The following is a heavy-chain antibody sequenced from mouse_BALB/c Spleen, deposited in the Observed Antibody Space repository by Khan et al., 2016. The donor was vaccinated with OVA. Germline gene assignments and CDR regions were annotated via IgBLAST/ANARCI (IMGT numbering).Heavy chain of an antibody. CDR3: ARLGPGFSY. V-gene: IGHV3-2*02. CDR2: IGYRGST. CDR1: GYSITTDYA. D-gene: IGHD4-1*01. J-gene: IGHJ3*01. Sequence: EVQLQESGPGLVKPSQSLSLTCTVTGYSITTDYAWNWIRQFPGNKLEWMGYIGYRGSTSYTPSLKSRISITRDPSKNQFFLQLNSVTTEDTATFDCARLGPGFSYWGQGTLVTVSA.